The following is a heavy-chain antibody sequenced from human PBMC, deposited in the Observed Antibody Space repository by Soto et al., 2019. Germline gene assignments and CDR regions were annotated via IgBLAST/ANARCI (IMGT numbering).Heavy chain of an antibody. CDR2: ISGSGGST. CDR1: GFTFSSHA. CDR3: AKAGYQGPRGFDP. D-gene: IGHD5-12*01. J-gene: IGHJ5*02. V-gene: IGHV3-23*01. Sequence: PGGSLRLSCAASGFTFSSHAMSWVRQAPGKGLEWVSAISGSGGSTYYADSVKGRFTISRDNSKNTLYLQMNGLRAEDTAVYYWAKAGYQGPRGFDPWGQGTLVTVSS.